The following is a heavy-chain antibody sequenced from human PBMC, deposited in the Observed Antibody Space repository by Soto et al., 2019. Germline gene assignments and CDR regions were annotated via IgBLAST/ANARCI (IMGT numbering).Heavy chain of an antibody. CDR3: ARDFVGYDFWSGYYRLNGGMDV. D-gene: IGHD3-3*01. Sequence: PGGSLRLSCAASGFTFSSYAMHWVRQAPGKGLEWVAVISYDGSNKYYADSVKGRFTISRDNSKNTLYLQMNSLRAEDTAVYYCARDFVGYDFWSGYYRLNGGMDVWGQGTTVTVSS. V-gene: IGHV3-30-3*01. CDR1: GFTFSSYA. J-gene: IGHJ6*02. CDR2: ISYDGSNK.